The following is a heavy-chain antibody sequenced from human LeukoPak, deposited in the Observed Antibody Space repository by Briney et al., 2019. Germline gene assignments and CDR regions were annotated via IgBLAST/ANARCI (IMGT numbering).Heavy chain of an antibody. CDR3: ARCTWFGEFALDY. J-gene: IGHJ4*02. Sequence: SETLSLTCTVSGDSIGNYFWSWIRQPPGKGLEWIGYATDSGGTNYNPSLKGRVSISVDRSENHFSLNLRSVNAADTAVYYCARCTWFGEFALDYWGQGTLVTVSS. CDR2: ATDSGGT. V-gene: IGHV4-59*01. D-gene: IGHD3-10*01. CDR1: GDSIGNYF.